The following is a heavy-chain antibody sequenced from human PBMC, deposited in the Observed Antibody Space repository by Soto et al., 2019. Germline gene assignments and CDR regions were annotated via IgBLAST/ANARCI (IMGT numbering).Heavy chain of an antibody. D-gene: IGHD2-15*01. J-gene: IGHJ6*04. CDR1: GFTVSSKY. V-gene: IGHV3-66*01. CDR2: IQSGGTT. Sequence: WGSLRLSCAASGFTVSSKYMTWVRQAPGKGLEWVSLIQSGGTTYYADSVKGRFTISRDTSENTLHLQMDSLRVEDTAVYYCARDDVLCDGGRCYGIPLDVWAKGPRSPSPQ. CDR3: ARDDVLCDGGRCYGIPLDV.